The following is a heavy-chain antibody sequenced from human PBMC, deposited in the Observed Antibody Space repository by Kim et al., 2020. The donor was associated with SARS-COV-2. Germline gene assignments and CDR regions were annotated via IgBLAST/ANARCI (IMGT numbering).Heavy chain of an antibody. J-gene: IGHJ4*01. D-gene: IGHD6-19*01. CDR1: GYTFTNYA. CDR2: INPGTGDT. V-gene: IGHV1-3*01. Sequence: ASVKVSCKASGYTFTNYAMHWVRQAPGQRLEWMGWINPGTGDTKYSQKFQGRVTFTRDTSATTAYLELSSLRSEDTAVYYCAREYSSGWYVDYWGHGTLVAVSS. CDR3: AREYSSGWYVDY.